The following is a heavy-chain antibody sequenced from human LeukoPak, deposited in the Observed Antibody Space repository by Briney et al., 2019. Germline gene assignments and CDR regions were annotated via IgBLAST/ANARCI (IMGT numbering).Heavy chain of an antibody. CDR3: ARPTTVTIVDAFDI. Sequence: GGSLRLSCAAAGFNFSTYWMTWVRQAPGKGLEWVANIKQDGTEKYYVDSVKGRFTISRDNAKNPLYLQMNSLRAVDTAVYFCARPTTVTIVDAFDIWGLGTMVTVSS. CDR1: GFNFSTYW. J-gene: IGHJ3*02. V-gene: IGHV3-7*04. CDR2: IKQDGTEK. D-gene: IGHD4-17*01.